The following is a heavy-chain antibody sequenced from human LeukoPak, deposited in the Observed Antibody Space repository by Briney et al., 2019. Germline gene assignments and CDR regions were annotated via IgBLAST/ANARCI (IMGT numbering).Heavy chain of an antibody. J-gene: IGHJ2*01. V-gene: IGHV3-21*01. CDR3: AKGPHFDL. Sequence: PGGSLRLSCAASGFTFSNYNMNWVRQAPGKGLEWVSSITSTSSYIYYADSVKGRFTISRDNAKNSLYLQMNSLRAEDTAVYYCAKGPHFDLWGRGTLVTVSS. CDR2: ITSTSSYI. CDR1: GFTFSNYN.